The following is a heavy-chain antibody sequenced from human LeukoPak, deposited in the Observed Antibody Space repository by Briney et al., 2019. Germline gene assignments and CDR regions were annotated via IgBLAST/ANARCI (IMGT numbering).Heavy chain of an antibody. V-gene: IGHV1-18*01. CDR2: ISAYNGNT. CDR3: ARGLLYPYYYGMDV. Sequence: ASVKVSCKASGYTFTSYGISWVRQAPGQGLEWMGWISAYNGNTNYAQKLQGRVTMTTDTSTSTAYMEPRSLRSDDTAVYYCARGLLYPYYYGMDVWGQGTTVTVSS. J-gene: IGHJ6*02. CDR1: GYTFTSYG. D-gene: IGHD3-10*01.